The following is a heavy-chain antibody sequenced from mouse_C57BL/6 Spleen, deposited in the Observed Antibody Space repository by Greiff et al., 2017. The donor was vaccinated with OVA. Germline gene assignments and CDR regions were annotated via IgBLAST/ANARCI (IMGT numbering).Heavy chain of an antibody. Sequence: QVHVKQPGAELVKPGASVKLSCKASGYTFTSYWMHWVKQRPGQGLEWIGMIHPNSGSTNYNEKFKSKATLTVDKSSSTAYMQLSSLTSEDSAVYYWASYYGSSLAYWGQGTLVTVSA. J-gene: IGHJ3*01. CDR3: ASYYGSSLAY. CDR2: IHPNSGST. CDR1: GYTFTSYW. D-gene: IGHD1-1*01. V-gene: IGHV1-64*01.